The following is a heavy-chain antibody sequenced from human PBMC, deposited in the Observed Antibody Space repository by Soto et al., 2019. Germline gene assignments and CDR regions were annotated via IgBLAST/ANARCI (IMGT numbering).Heavy chain of an antibody. J-gene: IGHJ3*02. D-gene: IGHD3-22*01. V-gene: IGHV3-23*01. Sequence: GGSLRLSCAASGFTFSSYAMSWARQAPGKGLEWVSAISGSGGSTYYADSVKGRFTISRDNAKNTLYLQMNSLRAEDTAVYYCAKADYYDISTDAFDIWGQGTMVTVSS. CDR3: AKADYYDISTDAFDI. CDR2: ISGSGGST. CDR1: GFTFSSYA.